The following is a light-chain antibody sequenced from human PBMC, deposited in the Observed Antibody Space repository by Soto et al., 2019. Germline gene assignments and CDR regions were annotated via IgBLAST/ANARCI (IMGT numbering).Light chain of an antibody. Sequence: LTQPASVSGSPGQSITISCTGTSSDVGSYNLVSWYQQHPGKAPKLMIYEGSKRPSGVSNRFSGSKSGNTASLTISGLQAEDEADYYCCSYAGSSTFVLGTGTKVTVL. CDR2: EGS. CDR1: SSDVGSYNL. J-gene: IGLJ1*01. CDR3: CSYAGSSTFV. V-gene: IGLV2-23*01.